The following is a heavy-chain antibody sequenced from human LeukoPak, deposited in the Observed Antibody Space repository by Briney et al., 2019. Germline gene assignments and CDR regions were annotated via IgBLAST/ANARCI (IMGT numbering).Heavy chain of an antibody. D-gene: IGHD3-10*01. Sequence: GGSLRLSCAASGFTFSSYAMHWVRQAPGKGLEWVSAISGSGGSTYYADSVKGRFTISRDNSKNTLYLQMNSLRAEDTAVYYCTFYYYGSGSPPGYWGQGTLVTVSS. CDR2: ISGSGGST. CDR1: GFTFSSYA. CDR3: TFYYYGSGSPPGY. J-gene: IGHJ4*02. V-gene: IGHV3-23*01.